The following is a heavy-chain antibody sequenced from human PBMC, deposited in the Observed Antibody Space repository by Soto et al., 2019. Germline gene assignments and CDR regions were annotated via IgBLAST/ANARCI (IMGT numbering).Heavy chain of an antibody. CDR3: AISSLSGMDV. V-gene: IGHV4-30-4*01. Sequence: PSESLSLTCSVSGGSISSGYFYWGWLRQPPGKGREWIGNIYYSGNTYYNSSLKSRPIISIDTSTNQLSLKVSSVTAADTAVYYCAISSLSGMDVWGQGTTVTVSS. CDR2: IYYSGNT. D-gene: IGHD2-2*01. CDR1: GGSISSGYFY. J-gene: IGHJ6*02.